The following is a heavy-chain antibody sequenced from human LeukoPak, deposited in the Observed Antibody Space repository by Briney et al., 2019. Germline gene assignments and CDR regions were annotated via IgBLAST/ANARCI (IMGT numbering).Heavy chain of an antibody. V-gene: IGHV5-51*01. CDR3: ARHPAITGTRDWFDP. CDR2: IYPGDSHT. D-gene: IGHD1-20*01. J-gene: IGHJ5*02. CDR1: GYSFTSYW. Sequence: GESLKISCKGSGYSFTSYWIGWVRQMPGKGLEWMGIIYPGDSHTTYSPSFEGQVTISADKSISTAYLQWSSLKASDTAMYYCARHPAITGTRDWFDPWGQGTLVTVSS.